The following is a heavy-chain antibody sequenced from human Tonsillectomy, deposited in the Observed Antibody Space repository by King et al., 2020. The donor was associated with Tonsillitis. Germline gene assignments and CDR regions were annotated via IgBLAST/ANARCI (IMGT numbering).Heavy chain of an antibody. D-gene: IGHD4-17*01. Sequence: VQLQQWGAGLLKPSETLSLTCAVYGGSFSGFYWSWVRQPPGKGLEWIGEINHNGSTNYNSSLKSRVTISVDTSKNQFSLKLSSVTAADTSVYYCARSRGDYDDNSWFDPWGQGTLVTVSS. V-gene: IGHV4-34*01. CDR2: INHNGST. CDR3: ARSRGDYDDNSWFDP. J-gene: IGHJ5*02. CDR1: GGSFSGFY.